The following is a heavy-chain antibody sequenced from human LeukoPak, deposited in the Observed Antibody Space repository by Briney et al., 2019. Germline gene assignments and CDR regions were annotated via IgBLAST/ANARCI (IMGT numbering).Heavy chain of an antibody. D-gene: IGHD6-19*01. J-gene: IGHJ4*02. CDR1: GFTFSSYS. CDR3: ARDPGYSSGWFDY. V-gene: IGHV3-21*01. CDR2: ISASSNFI. Sequence: PGGSLRLSCVVSGFTFSSYSMSWGRQAPGKGLEWVSSISASSNFISYADSVKGRFTISRDNAKKSLYLQMNSVRAEDTAVYYCARDPGYSSGWFDYWGQGALVTVSS.